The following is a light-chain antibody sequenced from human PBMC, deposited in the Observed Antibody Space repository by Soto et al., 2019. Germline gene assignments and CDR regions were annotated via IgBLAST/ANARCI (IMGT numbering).Light chain of an antibody. CDR1: QTLLHSNGKSY. CDR2: EVS. Sequence: EIVMTQTPLSLSVTPGQSAPISCRSSQTLLHSNGKSYLYWYLQKAGQAPQLLIYEVSKRFSGVPDRFSGSGAGTDFTLKISRVEAEDVGVYYCLQSLHFPLTFGGGTKVEIK. J-gene: IGKJ4*01. V-gene: IGKV2D-29*01. CDR3: LQSLHFPLT.